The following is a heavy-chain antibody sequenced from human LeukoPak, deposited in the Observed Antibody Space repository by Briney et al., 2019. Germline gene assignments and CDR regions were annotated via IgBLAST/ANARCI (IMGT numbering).Heavy chain of an antibody. Sequence: SETLSLTCTVSDGSISIYYWSWIRQPPGKGLEWIGYIYNSGSTIYNPSLKSRVTISADTSKNQFSLKLSSVTAADTAVYFCARVYSSGWYLFDYWGQGTLVTVSS. J-gene: IGHJ4*02. CDR1: DGSISIYY. D-gene: IGHD6-19*01. V-gene: IGHV4-59*01. CDR3: ARVYSSGWYLFDY. CDR2: IYNSGST.